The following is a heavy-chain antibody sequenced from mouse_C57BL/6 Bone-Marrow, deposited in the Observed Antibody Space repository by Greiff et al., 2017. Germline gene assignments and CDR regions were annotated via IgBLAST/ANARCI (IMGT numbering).Heavy chain of an antibody. CDR2: IYPRSGNT. CDR1: GYTFTSYG. Sequence: VQLQQSGAELARPGASVKLSCKASGYTFTSYGISWVKQRTGQGLEWIGEIYPRSGNTYYNEKFKGKATLTADKSSSTAYMELRSLTSEDSAVYFCARGGGYDKFAYWGQGTLVTVSA. J-gene: IGHJ3*01. CDR3: ARGGGYDKFAY. D-gene: IGHD2-2*01. V-gene: IGHV1-81*01.